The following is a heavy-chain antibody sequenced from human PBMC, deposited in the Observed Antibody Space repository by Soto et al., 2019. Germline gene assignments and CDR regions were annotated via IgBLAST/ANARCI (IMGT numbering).Heavy chain of an antibody. CDR1: GGTFSGYA. V-gene: IGHV1-69*13. CDR3: ARDVARITMVRGVILDYYYGMDV. J-gene: IGHJ6*02. CDR2: IIPIFGTA. Sequence: SVKVSCKASGGTFSGYAISWVRQAPGQGLEWMGGIIPIFGTANYAQKFQGRVTITADESTSTAYMELSSLRSEDTAVYYCARDVARITMVRGVILDYYYGMDVWGQGTTVTVSS. D-gene: IGHD3-10*01.